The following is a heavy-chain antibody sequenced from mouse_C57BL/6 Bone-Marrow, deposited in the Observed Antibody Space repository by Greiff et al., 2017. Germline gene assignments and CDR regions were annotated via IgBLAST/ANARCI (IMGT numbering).Heavy chain of an antibody. J-gene: IGHJ4*01. CDR2: IYPGSGNT. D-gene: IGHD1-1*02. CDR1: GYTFTDYY. CDR3: ARSYGHYYAMDY. V-gene: IGHV1-76*01. Sequence: QVQLQQSGAELVRPGASVKLSCKASGYTFTDYYINWVKQRPGQGLEWIARIYPGSGNTYYNEKFKGKATLTAEKSSSTAYMQLSSLTSEDSAVYFCARSYGHYYAMDYWGQGTSVTVSS.